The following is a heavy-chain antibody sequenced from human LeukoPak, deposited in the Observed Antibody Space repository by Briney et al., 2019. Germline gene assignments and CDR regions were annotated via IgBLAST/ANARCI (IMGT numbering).Heavy chain of an antibody. D-gene: IGHD5-18*01. J-gene: IGHJ4*02. Sequence: PGGSLRLSCAASGFTFSSYSMNWVRQAPGKGLEWVSYISSSSSTIYYADSVKGRFTISRDNAKNSLYLQMNSLRAEDTAVYYCARDEGRGYSYRDPPPFDYWGQGTLVTVSS. V-gene: IGHV3-48*01. CDR3: ARDEGRGYSYRDPPPFDY. CDR2: ISSSSSTI. CDR1: GFTFSSYS.